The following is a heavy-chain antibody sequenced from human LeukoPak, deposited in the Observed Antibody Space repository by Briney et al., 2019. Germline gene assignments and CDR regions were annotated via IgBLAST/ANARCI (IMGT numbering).Heavy chain of an antibody. V-gene: IGHV3-23*01. CDR2: NSGSGGST. Sequence: GGSRRLSCAASGFTFNTYAMSWVRQAPGKGLEWVSSNSGSGGSTYYADSVEGRFTISRDNSKNTLYLQMNSLRAEDTAVYYCAKRGLGDREAFDIWGQGTMVTVSS. D-gene: IGHD2-21*02. CDR1: GFTFNTYA. J-gene: IGHJ3*02. CDR3: AKRGLGDREAFDI.